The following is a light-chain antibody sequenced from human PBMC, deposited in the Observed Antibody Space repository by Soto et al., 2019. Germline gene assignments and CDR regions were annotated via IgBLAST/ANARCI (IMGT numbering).Light chain of an antibody. CDR2: DAY. Sequence: EIVLTHSPATLSVSPGERATLPCRASQSVFSSLAWYQQKPGQAPRLLIYDAYNRATGIPPRFSGSGSGTDFTLTISSLEPEDSAVYYCQQRHMWPITFGQGTRLEIK. V-gene: IGKV3-11*01. CDR1: QSVFSS. J-gene: IGKJ5*01. CDR3: QQRHMWPIT.